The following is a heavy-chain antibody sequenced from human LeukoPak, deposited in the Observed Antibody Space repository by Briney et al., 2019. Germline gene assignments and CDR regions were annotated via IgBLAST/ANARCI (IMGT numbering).Heavy chain of an antibody. CDR1: GFIFSSYA. D-gene: IGHD4-17*01. Sequence: GGSLRLSCAASGFIFSSYAMHWVRQAPGKGLERVAVISYDGSKKYYADSVKGRFTISRDNSKNTLYLQMNSLSAEDTAVYYCARAHGPDYYYYGMDVWGQGTTVTVSS. J-gene: IGHJ6*02. CDR2: ISYDGSKK. V-gene: IGHV3-30*04. CDR3: ARAHGPDYYYYGMDV.